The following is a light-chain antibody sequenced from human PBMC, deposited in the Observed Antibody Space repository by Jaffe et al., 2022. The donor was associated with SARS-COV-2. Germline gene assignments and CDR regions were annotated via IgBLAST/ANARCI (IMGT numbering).Light chain of an antibody. CDR3: AVWDDSLSGPV. V-gene: IGLV1-44*01. J-gene: IGLJ2*01. CDR2: SNN. CDR1: SSNFGTNT. Sequence: QSVLTQPPSASGTPGQRVTISCSGSSSNFGTNTVHWYQQLPGAAPKLLIYSNNQRPSGVPDRFSGSKSGASASLAISGLQSEDEADYYCAVWDDSLSGPVFGGGTKLTVL.